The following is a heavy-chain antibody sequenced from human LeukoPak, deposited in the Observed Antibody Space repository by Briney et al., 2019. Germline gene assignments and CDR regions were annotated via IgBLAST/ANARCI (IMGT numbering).Heavy chain of an antibody. V-gene: IGHV3-23*01. CDR1: GFTFDIYG. D-gene: IGHD1-26*01. J-gene: IGHJ6*03. CDR2: ISGSGRST. Sequence: GGSLRLSCAGSGFTFDIYGMSWVRQAPGKGLEWVSAISGSGRSTFYADSVKGRFTISRDNAKNSLYLQMDSLRVEDTAVYYCARDPYSGSYGPYYYYMDVWGEGTTVTISS. CDR3: ARDPYSGSYGPYYYYMDV.